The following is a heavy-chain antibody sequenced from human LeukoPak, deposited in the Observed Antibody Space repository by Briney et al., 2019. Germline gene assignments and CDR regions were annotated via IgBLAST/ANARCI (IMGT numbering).Heavy chain of an antibody. D-gene: IGHD3-9*01. CDR1: GFTFSDYY. CDR2: ISSSGSTI. CDR3: ARAIVRYFDWLSGRLDP. Sequence: GGSLRLSCAASGFTFSDYYMSWIRQAPGEGLEWVSYISSSGSTIYYADSVKGRFTISRDNAKNSLYPQMNSLRAEDTAVYYCARAIVRYFDWLSGRLDPWGQGTLVTVSS. J-gene: IGHJ5*02. V-gene: IGHV3-11*01.